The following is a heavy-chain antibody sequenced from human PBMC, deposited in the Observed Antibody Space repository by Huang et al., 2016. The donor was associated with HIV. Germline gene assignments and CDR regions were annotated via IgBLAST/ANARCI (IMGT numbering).Heavy chain of an antibody. Sequence: EVQLVQSRGGLLRPGGSLRVSCAASGFTFIGSAIHWVRQTSGKGLGWVGRIKTKNDNYSTAFTASLEGRFTVSRDDSRNTAYLQMNSLKTEDTAVYYCTRLRNGDDAFDIWGQGTTVTVSS. CDR1: GFTFIGSA. J-gene: IGHJ3*02. CDR2: IKTKNDNYST. CDR3: TRLRNGDDAFDI. V-gene: IGHV3-73*01.